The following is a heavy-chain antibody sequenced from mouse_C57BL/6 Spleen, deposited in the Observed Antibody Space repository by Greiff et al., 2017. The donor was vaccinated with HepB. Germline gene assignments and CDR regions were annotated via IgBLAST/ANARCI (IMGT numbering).Heavy chain of an antibody. D-gene: IGHD2-10*02. CDR3: VRHGLGYAMDY. J-gene: IGHJ4*01. Sequence: EVHLVESGGGLVQPKGSLKLSCAASGFSFNTYAMNWVRQAPGKGLEWVARIRSKSNNYATYYADSVKDRFTISRDDSESMLYLQMNNVKTEDTAMYYCVRHGLGYAMDYWGQGTSVTVSS. V-gene: IGHV10-1*01. CDR1: GFSFNTYA. CDR2: IRSKSNNYAT.